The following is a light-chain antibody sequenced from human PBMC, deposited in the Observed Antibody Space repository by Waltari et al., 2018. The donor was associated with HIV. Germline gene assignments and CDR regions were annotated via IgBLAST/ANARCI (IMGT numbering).Light chain of an antibody. CDR1: QTVTSYY. CDR3: QQYGGSPPMN. V-gene: IGKV3-20*01. J-gene: IGKJ5*01. Sequence: EIVLTQSPDTLSLSPGERPTLSCRASQTVTSYYLAWYQQKPGQAPRLLIYGASTRATGIPDRFSGSGSGTDFTLTISRLEPEDFAVYYCQQYGGSPPMNFGQGTRLEIK. CDR2: GAS.